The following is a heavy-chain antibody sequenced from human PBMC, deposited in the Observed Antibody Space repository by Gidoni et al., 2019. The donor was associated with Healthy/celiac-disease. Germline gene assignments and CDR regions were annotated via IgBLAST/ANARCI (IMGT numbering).Heavy chain of an antibody. CDR3: AKDDSRAYDYFDY. CDR2: ISGSGGST. D-gene: IGHD3-22*01. V-gene: IGHV3-23*01. CDR1: GFTFSSYA. J-gene: IGHJ4*02. Sequence: EMQLLESGGGLVQPGGSLRLSCAASGFTFSSYAMSWVRQAPGKGLEWVSAISGSGGSTYYADSVKGRFTISRDNSKNTRYLQMNSLRAEDTAVYYCAKDDSRAYDYFDYWGQGTLVTVSS.